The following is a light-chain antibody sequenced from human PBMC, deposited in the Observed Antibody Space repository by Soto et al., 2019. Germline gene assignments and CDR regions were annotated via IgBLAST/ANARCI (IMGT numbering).Light chain of an antibody. CDR3: SSYAGSNNLV. V-gene: IGLV2-8*01. J-gene: IGLJ2*01. Sequence: QSALTQPPSASGSAGPSVTISCTGTSSDVGGYNYVSWYQQHPGKAPQLMIYEVSKRPSGVPDRFSGSKSGNTASLTVSGLQAEDEADYYCSSYAGSNNLVFGGGTKLTVL. CDR2: EVS. CDR1: SSDVGGYNY.